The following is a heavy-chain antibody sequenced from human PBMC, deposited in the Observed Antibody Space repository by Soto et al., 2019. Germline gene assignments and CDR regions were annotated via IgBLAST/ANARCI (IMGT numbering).Heavy chain of an antibody. D-gene: IGHD3-3*01. Sequence: QVQLQESGPGLVKPSETLSLTCTVSGGSVSSGSYYWSWIRQPPGKGLEYIGYLYYSGSTNYNPSLKSRVTISVDTPKNQFSLKLTSVTAADTAIFYCARGQAFWTGYYRMSYYFDSWGQGTLVTVSS. V-gene: IGHV4-61*01. CDR3: ARGQAFWTGYYRMSYYFDS. CDR2: LYYSGST. J-gene: IGHJ4*02. CDR1: GGSVSSGSYY.